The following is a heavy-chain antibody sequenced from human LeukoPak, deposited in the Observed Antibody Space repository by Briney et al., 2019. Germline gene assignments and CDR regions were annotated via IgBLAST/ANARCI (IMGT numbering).Heavy chain of an antibody. CDR3: AELGITMIGGV. D-gene: IGHD3-10*02. CDR1: GFTFSSYG. Sequence: AGGSLRLSCAASGFTFSSYGMHWVRQAPGKGLVWVAFIRYDGSDKYYAESVKGRFTISRDNSKNTLYLQMNSLRAEDTAVYYCAELGITMIGGVWGKGTTVTISS. J-gene: IGHJ6*04. CDR2: IRYDGSDK. V-gene: IGHV3-30*02.